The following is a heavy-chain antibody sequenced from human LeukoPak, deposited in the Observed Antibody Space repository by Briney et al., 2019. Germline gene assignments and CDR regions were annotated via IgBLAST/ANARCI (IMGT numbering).Heavy chain of an antibody. CDR3: AGGAGSNPRTTGFY. V-gene: IGHV4-38-2*02. Sequence: SETLSLTCTVSGYSISSGYYWGWIRQPPGKGLEWIGSIYHSGSTYYNPSLKSRVTISVDTSKNQFSLKLSSVTAADTAVYYCAGGAGSNPRTTGFYWGREPWSPSPQ. CDR1: GYSISSGYY. CDR2: IYHSGST. D-gene: IGHD4-11*01. J-gene: IGHJ4*02.